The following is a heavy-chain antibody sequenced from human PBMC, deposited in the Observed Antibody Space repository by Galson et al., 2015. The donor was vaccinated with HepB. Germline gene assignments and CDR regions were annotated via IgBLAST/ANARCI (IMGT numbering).Heavy chain of an antibody. V-gene: IGHV4-38-2*02. CDR2: IYHSGST. CDR3: AREECGASSTSCYAGFFDP. D-gene: IGHD2-2*01. J-gene: IGHJ5*02. Sequence: SETLSLTCAVSGYSISSGYYWGWIRQPPGKGLEWIGSIYHSGSTNYNPSLKSRVTISVDTSKNQFSLKLSSVTAADTAVYYCAREECGASSTSCYAGFFDPWGQGTLVTVSS. CDR1: GYSISSGYY.